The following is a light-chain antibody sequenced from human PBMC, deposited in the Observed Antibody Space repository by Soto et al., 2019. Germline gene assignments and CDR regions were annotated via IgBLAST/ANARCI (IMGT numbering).Light chain of an antibody. CDR3: QSYDSSLSGVV. J-gene: IGLJ2*01. CDR1: TSNIGAGYD. CDR2: GDS. Sequence: QSVLTQPPSVSGAPGQRVTISCTGSTSNIGAGYDVHWYQQLPGTAPKLLIYGDSSRPSGVPDRFSGSNSGTSASLAITGLQAEDEADYYCQSYDSSLSGVVFGGGTKLTVL. V-gene: IGLV1-40*01.